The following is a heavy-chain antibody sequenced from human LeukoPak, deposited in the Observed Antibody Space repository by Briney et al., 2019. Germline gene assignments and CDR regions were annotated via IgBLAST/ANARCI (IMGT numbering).Heavy chain of an antibody. CDR2: SYSGGTK. V-gene: IGHV3-66*01. Sequence: GGSLRLSCAASGFTLSSYNMNWVRQAPGKGLEWVSVSYSGGTKQYADSVKGRFTISRDNSKNTLYLQMNSLRAEDTAVYYCARGPYGSSGTPDAFDIWGQGTMVTVSS. D-gene: IGHD3-10*01. CDR1: GFTLSSYN. J-gene: IGHJ3*02. CDR3: ARGPYGSSGTPDAFDI.